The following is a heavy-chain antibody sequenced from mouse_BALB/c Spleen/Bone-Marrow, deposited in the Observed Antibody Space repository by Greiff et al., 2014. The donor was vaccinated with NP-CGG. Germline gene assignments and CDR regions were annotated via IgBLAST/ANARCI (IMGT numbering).Heavy chain of an antibody. CDR1: GFNIKDTY. V-gene: IGHV14-3*02. CDR3: ARWEYYARDY. CDR2: IDPANGNT. J-gene: IGHJ4*01. Sequence: VHVKQSGAELVKPGASVKLSCTASGFNIKDTYMHWVKQRPEQGLEWIGRIDPANGNTKYDPKFQGKATITADTSSNTAYLQLSSLTSEDTAVYYCARWEYYARDYWGQGTSVTVSS. D-gene: IGHD4-1*01.